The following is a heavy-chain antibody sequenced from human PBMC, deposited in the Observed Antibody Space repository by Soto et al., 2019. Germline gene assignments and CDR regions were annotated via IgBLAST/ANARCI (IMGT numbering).Heavy chain of an antibody. D-gene: IGHD3-22*01. Sequence: TLSLTCTVSGGSISSGGYYWSWIRQHPGKGLEWIGYIYYSGSTYYNPSLKSRVTISVDTSKNQFSLKLSSVTAADTAVYYCARVGYYYDSSGYWYYFDYWGQGTLVTVS. J-gene: IGHJ4*02. CDR1: GGSISSGGYY. CDR3: ARVGYYYDSSGYWYYFDY. CDR2: IYYSGST. V-gene: IGHV4-31*03.